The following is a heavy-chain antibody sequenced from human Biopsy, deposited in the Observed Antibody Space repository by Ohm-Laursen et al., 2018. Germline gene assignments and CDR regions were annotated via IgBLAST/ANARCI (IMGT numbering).Heavy chain of an antibody. CDR3: ARDPLNGHKHFDY. CDR1: SYTFTDYN. Sequence: SSVKVSCKASSYTFTDYNIHWMRQAPGQGLEWLGYINCKTGATNYAQKFQGTITMTRDTSISTAYLALGSLRSADTAIYYCARDPLNGHKHFDYWGQGSLVTVSS. J-gene: IGHJ4*02. CDR2: INCKTGAT. D-gene: IGHD2-8*01. V-gene: IGHV1-2*02.